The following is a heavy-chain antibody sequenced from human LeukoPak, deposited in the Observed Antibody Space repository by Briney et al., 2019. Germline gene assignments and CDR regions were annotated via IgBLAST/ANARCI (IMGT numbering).Heavy chain of an antibody. CDR2: MNPNSGNT. CDR1: GYTFTSYD. Sequence: ASVKVSCKASGYTFTSYDINWVRQATGQGLEWMGWMNPNSGNTGYAQKFQGRVTMTRNTSISPAYMELSSLRSEDTAVYYCARDHRSGWYSWFDPWGQGTLVTVSS. D-gene: IGHD6-19*01. J-gene: IGHJ5*02. CDR3: ARDHRSGWYSWFDP. V-gene: IGHV1-8*01.